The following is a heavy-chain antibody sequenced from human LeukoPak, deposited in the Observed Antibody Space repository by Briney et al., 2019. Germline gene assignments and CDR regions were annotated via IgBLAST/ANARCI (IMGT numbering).Heavy chain of an antibody. CDR3: ARSGIVVVPAATKDGGNWFDP. CDR2: INHSGSN. Sequence: PSETLSLTCAVYGGSFSGYYWGWIRQPPGKGLEWIGEINHSGSNTYNPSLKSRVTTSVDTSKNQFSLQLSSVTAADTAVYYCARSGIVVVPAATKDGGNWFDPWGQGTLVTVSS. D-gene: IGHD2-2*01. J-gene: IGHJ5*02. CDR1: GGSFSGYY. V-gene: IGHV4-34*01.